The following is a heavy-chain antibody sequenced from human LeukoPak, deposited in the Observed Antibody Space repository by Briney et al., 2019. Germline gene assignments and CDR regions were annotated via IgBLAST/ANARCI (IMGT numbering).Heavy chain of an antibody. J-gene: IGHJ4*02. CDR3: ARQTGSGLFILP. CDR1: GDSISNFY. Sequence: SGTLSLTCTVSGDSISNFYWSWIRQPAGKGLEWIGRIYTSGSTNYNPSLKSRVTMSVDTSKNQFSLKLSSVTAADTAVYYCARQTGSGLFILPGGQGTLVTVSS. V-gene: IGHV4-4*07. D-gene: IGHD3/OR15-3a*01. CDR2: IYTSGST.